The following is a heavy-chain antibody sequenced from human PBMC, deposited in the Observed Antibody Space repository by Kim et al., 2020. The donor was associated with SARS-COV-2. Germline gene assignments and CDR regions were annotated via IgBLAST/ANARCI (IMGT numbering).Heavy chain of an antibody. Sequence: SQTLSLTCAISGDSVSSNSAAWNWIRQSPSRGLEWLGRTYYRSKWYNDYAVSVKSRITINPDTSKNQFSLQLNSVTPEDTAVYYCARELPIAVAATGAFDIWGQGTMVTVSS. J-gene: IGHJ3*02. D-gene: IGHD6-19*01. CDR1: GDSVSSNSAA. CDR3: ARELPIAVAATGAFDI. V-gene: IGHV6-1*01. CDR2: TYYRSKWYN.